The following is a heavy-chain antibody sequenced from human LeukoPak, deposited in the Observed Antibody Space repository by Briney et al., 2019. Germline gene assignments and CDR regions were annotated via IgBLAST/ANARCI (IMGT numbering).Heavy chain of an antibody. CDR3: ARFNWNDARDAFDI. J-gene: IGHJ3*02. CDR1: GGSISSGSYY. V-gene: IGHV4-61*02. Sequence: PSEALSLTCTVSGGSISSGSYYWSWIRQPAGKGLEWIGRIYTSGSTNYNPSLKSRVTISVDTSKNQFSLKLSSVTAADTAVYYCARFNWNDARDAFDIWGQGTMVTVSS. CDR2: IYTSGST. D-gene: IGHD1-1*01.